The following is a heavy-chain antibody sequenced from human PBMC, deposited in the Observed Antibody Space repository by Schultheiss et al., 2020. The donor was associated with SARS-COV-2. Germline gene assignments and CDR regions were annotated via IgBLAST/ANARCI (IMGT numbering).Heavy chain of an antibody. V-gene: IGHV3-74*01. Sequence: GGSLRLSCAASGFTFSSYWMHWVRQAPGKGLVWVSRINSDGSSTSYADSVKGRFTISRDNAKNSLYLQMNSLRAEDTAVYYCARGHVPTYYYDSSGYYIGFDYWGQGTLVTVSS. D-gene: IGHD3-22*01. CDR1: GFTFSSYW. CDR3: ARGHVPTYYYDSSGYYIGFDY. J-gene: IGHJ4*02. CDR2: INSDGSST.